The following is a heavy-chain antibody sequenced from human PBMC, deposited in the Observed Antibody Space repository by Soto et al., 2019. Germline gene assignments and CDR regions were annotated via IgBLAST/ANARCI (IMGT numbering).Heavy chain of an antibody. D-gene: IGHD3-9*01. J-gene: IGHJ6*02. Sequence: EVQLVESGGGLVKPGGSLRLSCAASGFTFSNAWMSWVRQAPGKGLEWVGRIKSKTDGGTTDYAAPVKGRFTISRDDSKNTLYLQMNSLKTEDTAVYYCTTDFEYYYGMDVWGQGTMVTVSS. CDR2: IKSKTDGGTT. V-gene: IGHV3-15*01. CDR1: GFTFSNAW. CDR3: TTDFEYYYGMDV.